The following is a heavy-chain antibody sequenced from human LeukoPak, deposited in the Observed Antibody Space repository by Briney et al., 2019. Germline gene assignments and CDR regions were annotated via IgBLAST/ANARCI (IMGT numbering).Heavy chain of an antibody. D-gene: IGHD2-2*01. CDR3: ARQYCSSTSCYYYFDY. V-gene: IGHV1-2*06. J-gene: IGHJ4*02. CDR1: GYTFTGYY. CDR2: INPNSGGT. Sequence: ASVKVSCKASGYTFTGYYMHWVRQAPGQGLEWMGRINPNSGGTNYAQKFQGRVTMTRDTSISTAYMELSRLRSDDTAVYYCARQYCSSTSCYYYFDYWGREPWSPSPQ.